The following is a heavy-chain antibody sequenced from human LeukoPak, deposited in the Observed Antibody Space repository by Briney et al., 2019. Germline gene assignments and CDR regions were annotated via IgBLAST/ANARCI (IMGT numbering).Heavy chain of an antibody. V-gene: IGHV4-34*01. CDR1: GGSFSGYY. CDR3: ARDGGEYSYVYFDP. J-gene: IGHJ5*02. D-gene: IGHD5-18*01. CDR2: INHSGST. Sequence: SETLSLTCAVYGGSFSGYYRSWIRQPPGKGLEWIGEINHSGSTNYNPSLKSRVTISVDTSKNQFSLKLSSVTAADTAVYYCARDGGEYSYVYFDPWGQGTLVTVSS.